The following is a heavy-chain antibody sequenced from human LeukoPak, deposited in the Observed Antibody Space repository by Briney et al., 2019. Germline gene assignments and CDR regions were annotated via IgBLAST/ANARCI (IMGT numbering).Heavy chain of an antibody. CDR2: INPDSGGT. D-gene: IGHD3-10*01. CDR1: GYTFIAQY. Sequence: GASVKVSCKASGYTFIAQYIHWVRQAPGQGLEWMGWINPDSGGTHFAQKFQGRVTMTRDTSISTADMELSRLRFDDTAVYYCAREFRSNYNDAFDLWGQGTLVTVSS. V-gene: IGHV1-2*02. J-gene: IGHJ3*01. CDR3: AREFRSNYNDAFDL.